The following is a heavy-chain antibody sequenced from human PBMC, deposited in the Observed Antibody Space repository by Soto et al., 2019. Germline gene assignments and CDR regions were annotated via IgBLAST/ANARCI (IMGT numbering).Heavy chain of an antibody. D-gene: IGHD3-9*01. CDR3: AIIRGDWYGPDV. CDR1: GFPHSTYG. V-gene: IGHV3-23*01. J-gene: IGHJ6*02. Sequence: EVQLLESGGGLVQPGGSLRLSCAASGFPHSTYGMSWVRQAPGKGLDWVSSITGTGGDTYYADSVKGRFTSSRDNSNNMLYLLMNSLRVEDTPVYYCAIIRGDWYGPDVWGQGTTMTVSS. CDR2: ITGTGGDT.